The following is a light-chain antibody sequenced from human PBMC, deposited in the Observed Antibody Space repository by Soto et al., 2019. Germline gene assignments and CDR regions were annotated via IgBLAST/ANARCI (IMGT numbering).Light chain of an antibody. CDR2: GNS. J-gene: IGLJ1*01. Sequence: QSVLTQPPSVSGAPGQRVTIPCTGSSSNIGAGYDVHWYQQLPGTAPKLLIYGNSNRPSGVPDRFSGSKSGTSASLAITGLQAEDEADYSSLSYVFGTGTKLTVL. CDR1: SSNIGAGYD. V-gene: IGLV1-40*01. CDR3: LSYV.